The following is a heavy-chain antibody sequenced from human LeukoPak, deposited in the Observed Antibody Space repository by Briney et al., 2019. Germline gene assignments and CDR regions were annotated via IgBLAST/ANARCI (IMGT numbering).Heavy chain of an antibody. CDR2: IYYSGST. CDR3: ARDSDDSSGYYHGYFQH. J-gene: IGHJ1*01. D-gene: IGHD3-22*01. V-gene: IGHV4-59*01. Sequence: SETLSLTCTVSGGSISSYYWSWIRRPPGKGLEGIGYIYYSGSTNYNPSLKSRVTISVDTSKNQFSLKLSSVTAADTAVYYCARDSDDSSGYYHGYFQHWGQGTLVTVSS. CDR1: GGSISSYY.